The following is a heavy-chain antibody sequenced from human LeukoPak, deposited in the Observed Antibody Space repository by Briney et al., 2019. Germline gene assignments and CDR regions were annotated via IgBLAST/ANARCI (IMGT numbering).Heavy chain of an antibody. CDR3: VNLAGMVRENPGPIDY. CDR2: VRGSGTDT. D-gene: IGHD3-10*01. V-gene: IGHV3-23*01. Sequence: GGSLRLSCAASGFTFSTYAMTWVRQAPGKGLEWVSAVRGSGTDTYYADSVKGRFTISRDNSKNTLYLQMNSLRAEDTAVYYCVNLAGMVRENPGPIDYWGQGTLVTVSS. J-gene: IGHJ4*02. CDR1: GFTFSTYA.